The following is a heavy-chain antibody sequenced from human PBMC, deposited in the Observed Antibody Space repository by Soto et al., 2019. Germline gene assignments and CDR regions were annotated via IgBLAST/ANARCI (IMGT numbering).Heavy chain of an antibody. CDR3: AGSQYSSSSGGAY. CDR1: GFTFSSYS. CDR2: ISSSSSYI. V-gene: IGHV3-21*01. J-gene: IGHJ4*02. Sequence: EVQLVESGGGLVKPGGSLRLSCAASGFTFSSYSMNWVRQAPGKGLEWVSSISSSSSYIYYADSVKGRFTISRDNAKNSLYLQTNSLRAEDTAVYYCAGSQYSSSSGGAYWGQGTLVTVSS. D-gene: IGHD6-6*01.